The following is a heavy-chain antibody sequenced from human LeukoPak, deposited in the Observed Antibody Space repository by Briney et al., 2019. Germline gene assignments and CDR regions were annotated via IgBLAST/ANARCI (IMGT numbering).Heavy chain of an antibody. D-gene: IGHD3-10*01. Sequence: GGSLRLSCAASGFTFSSYEMNWVRQAPGKGLEWVSYISSSGSTIYYADSVKGRFTISRDNAKNSLYLQMNSLRAEDTAVYYCAKKKPYGSGSYFFDYWGQGTLVTVSS. J-gene: IGHJ4*02. CDR3: AKKKPYGSGSYFFDY. CDR2: ISSSGSTI. CDR1: GFTFSSYE. V-gene: IGHV3-48*03.